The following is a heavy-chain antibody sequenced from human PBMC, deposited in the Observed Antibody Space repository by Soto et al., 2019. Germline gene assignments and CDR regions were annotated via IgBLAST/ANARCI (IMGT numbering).Heavy chain of an antibody. J-gene: IGHJ6*02. CDR2: IYYSGST. CDR3: ARAIPVGYCRGGSCYHLIYDMDV. Sequence: SETLSRTCTVSGGSISSYYCSWILQPPGKGLEWIGYIYYSGSTNYNPSLKSRETISVDTSNTHVSLPLSFGTEADTAVYYSARAIPVGYCRGGSCYHLIYDMDVWGQGAT. CDR1: GGSISSYY. D-gene: IGHD2-15*01. V-gene: IGHV4-59*01.